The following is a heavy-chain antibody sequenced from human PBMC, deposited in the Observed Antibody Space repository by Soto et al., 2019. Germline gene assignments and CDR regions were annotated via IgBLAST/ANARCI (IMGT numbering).Heavy chain of an antibody. J-gene: IGHJ4*02. V-gene: IGHV3-48*01. CDR1: GFTFSPYS. D-gene: IGHD2-2*01. CDR3: TTSNGALDY. CDR2: IISSSKTI. Sequence: EVQLVESGGGLVQPGGSLRLSCVASGFTFSPYSMNWVRQAPGKGLEWLSYIISSSKTIYYSDSVRGRFTISRDNARNSLFLQMNSQRAEDTAVYYCTTSNGALDYWGRGTLVTVSS.